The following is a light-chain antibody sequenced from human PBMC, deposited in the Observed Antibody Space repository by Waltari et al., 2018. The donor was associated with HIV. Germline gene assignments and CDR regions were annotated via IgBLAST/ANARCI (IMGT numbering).Light chain of an antibody. J-gene: IGLJ2*01. CDR3: QAWDSSTVV. CDR1: KLGDKD. CDR2: QDS. Sequence: SYELTQPPSVSVSPGQTDRITCSGEKLGDKDAWWYQQKPGDAPWLVIYQDSSRPSGCPERFSGSNSGNTASLTVSGTQAMDEADYYCQAWDSSTVVFGGGTKLTVL. V-gene: IGLV3-1*01.